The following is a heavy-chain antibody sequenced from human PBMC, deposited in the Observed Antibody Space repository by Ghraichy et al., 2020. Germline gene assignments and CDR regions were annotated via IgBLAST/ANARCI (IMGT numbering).Heavy chain of an antibody. V-gene: IGHV3-30*18. CDR3: AKGGVTMVRGGGMDV. Sequence: GGSLRLSCAASGFTFSSYGMHWVRQAPGKGLEWVAAISYDGSNKYYADSVKGRFTISRDNSKNTLYLQMNSLRAEDTAVYYCAKGGVTMVRGGGMDVWGQGTTVTVSS. CDR1: GFTFSSYG. CDR2: ISYDGSNK. J-gene: IGHJ6*02. D-gene: IGHD3-10*01.